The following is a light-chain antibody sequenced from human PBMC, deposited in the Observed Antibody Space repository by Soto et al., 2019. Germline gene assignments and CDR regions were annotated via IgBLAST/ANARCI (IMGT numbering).Light chain of an antibody. V-gene: IGKV3-11*01. J-gene: IGKJ5*01. CDR2: DAS. CDR1: QSVSSY. CDR3: QQRSNWPSLT. Sequence: EIVLTQSPGTLSLSPGERATLSFRASQSVSSYLAWYQQKPGQAPRLLIYDASNRATGIPARFSGSGSGTDFTLTISSLEPEDFAVYYCQQRSNWPSLTFGQGTRLEIK.